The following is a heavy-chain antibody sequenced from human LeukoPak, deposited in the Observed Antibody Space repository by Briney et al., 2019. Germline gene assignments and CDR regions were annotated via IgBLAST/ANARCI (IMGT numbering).Heavy chain of an antibody. J-gene: IGHJ4*02. V-gene: IGHV3-53*01. D-gene: IGHD3-16*02. CDR3: AKGSMITFGGVIVIRSPFGY. CDR2: IYSGGST. Sequence: GGSLRLSCAASGFTVSSNYMSWVRQAPGKGLEWVSVIYSGGSTYYADSVKGRFTISRDNSKNTLYLQMNSLRAEDTAVYYCAKGSMITFGGVIVIRSPFGYWGQGTLVTVSS. CDR1: GFTVSSNY.